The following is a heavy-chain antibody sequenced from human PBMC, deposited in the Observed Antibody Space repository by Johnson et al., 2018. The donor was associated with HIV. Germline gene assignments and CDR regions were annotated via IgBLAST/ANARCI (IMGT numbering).Heavy chain of an antibody. D-gene: IGHD6-6*01. CDR2: ILYDGNNK. J-gene: IGHJ3*02. Sequence: QMLLVESGGGVVQPGRSLRLSCAASGFTFSSYGMHWVRQAPGKGLEWVAVILYDGNNKYYADSVKGRFTISRDNSKNTLYLQMNSLRAEDTAVYYCAKGPNGQLDDAFHIWGQGTMVTVSS. CDR3: AKGPNGQLDDAFHI. V-gene: IGHV3-33*06. CDR1: GFTFSSYG.